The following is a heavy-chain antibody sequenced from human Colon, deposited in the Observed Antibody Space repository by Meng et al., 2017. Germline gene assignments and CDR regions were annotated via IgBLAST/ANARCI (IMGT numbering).Heavy chain of an antibody. V-gene: IGHV3-23*01. CDR2: ISYVGDAT. CDR1: GFTFVAYS. Sequence: GESLKISCAASGFTFVAYSMTWVRHVPGTGLEWVSSISYVGDATYYADSVQGRFTISTDNSNNTVYLQMHSLRADDTAVYYCAKDRELATITYYGLDVWGEGTTVTVST. D-gene: IGHD5-12*01. J-gene: IGHJ6*04. CDR3: AKDRELATITYYGLDV.